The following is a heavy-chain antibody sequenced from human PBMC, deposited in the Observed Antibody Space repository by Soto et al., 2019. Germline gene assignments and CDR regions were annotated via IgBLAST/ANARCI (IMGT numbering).Heavy chain of an antibody. J-gene: IGHJ5*02. CDR1: GGTFSSYA. CDR2: IIPIFGTA. Sequence: SVKVSCKASGGTFSSYAISWVRQAPGQGLEWMGGIIPIFGTANYAQKFQGRVTITADESTSTAYMELSSLRSEDTAVYYCARTSKQWLVQSWFDPWGQGTLVTVSS. D-gene: IGHD6-19*01. CDR3: ARTSKQWLVQSWFDP. V-gene: IGHV1-69*13.